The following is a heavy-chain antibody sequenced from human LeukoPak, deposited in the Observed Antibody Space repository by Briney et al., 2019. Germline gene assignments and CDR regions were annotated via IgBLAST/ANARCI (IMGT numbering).Heavy chain of an antibody. CDR3: AKGDKWDVTPFDY. D-gene: IGHD1-26*01. CDR1: GFTFTSYS. Sequence: GGSLRLSCAASGFTFTSYSMNWVRQAPGKGLEWVSTISGGGGSTYYADSVKGRFTISRDNSKNTLYLQVNSLRAEDTAVYYCAKGDKWDVTPFDYWGQGTLVTVSS. V-gene: IGHV3-23*01. CDR2: ISGGGGST. J-gene: IGHJ4*02.